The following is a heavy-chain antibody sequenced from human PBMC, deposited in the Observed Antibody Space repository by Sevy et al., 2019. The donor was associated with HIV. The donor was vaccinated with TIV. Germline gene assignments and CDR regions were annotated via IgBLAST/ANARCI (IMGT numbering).Heavy chain of an antibody. J-gene: IGHJ3*02. V-gene: IGHV3-48*02. CDR2: ISSSSSTI. D-gene: IGHD1-26*01. CDR3: ARLDTGIVGATTEGAFDI. Sequence: GGSLRLSCAASGFTFSSYSMNWVRQAPGKGLEWVSYISSSSSTIYYADSVKGRFTISRDNAKNSLYLQMNSLGDEDTAVYYCARLDTGIVGATTEGAFDIWGQGTMVTVSS. CDR1: GFTFSSYS.